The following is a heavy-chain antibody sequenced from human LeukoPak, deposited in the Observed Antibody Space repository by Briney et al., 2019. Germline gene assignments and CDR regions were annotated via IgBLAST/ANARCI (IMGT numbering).Heavy chain of an antibody. CDR3: ARYVVVVAAIDY. J-gene: IGHJ4*02. V-gene: IGHV4-4*02. CDR2: IYHSGST. CDR1: GGSISSSNW. Sequence: SETLSLTCAVSGGSISSSNWWSWVRQPPGKGLEWIGEIYHSGSTNYNPSLKSRVTISVDTSKNQFSLKLSSVTAADTAVYYCARYVVVVAAIDYWGQGTLVTVSS. D-gene: IGHD2-15*01.